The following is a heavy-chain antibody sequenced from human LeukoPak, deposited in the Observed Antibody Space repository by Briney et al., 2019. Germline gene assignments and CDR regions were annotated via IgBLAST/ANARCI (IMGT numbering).Heavy chain of an antibody. D-gene: IGHD1-26*01. CDR3: ARIVGATEFDAFDI. V-gene: IGHV1-18*01. CDR2: ISAYNGNT. J-gene: IGHJ3*02. Sequence: ASVKVSCMASGYTFTSYGISWVRQAPGQGLEWMGWISAYNGNTNYAQKLQGRVTMTTDTSTSTAYMELRSLRSDDTAVYYCARIVGATEFDAFDIWGQGTMVTVSS. CDR1: GYTFTSYG.